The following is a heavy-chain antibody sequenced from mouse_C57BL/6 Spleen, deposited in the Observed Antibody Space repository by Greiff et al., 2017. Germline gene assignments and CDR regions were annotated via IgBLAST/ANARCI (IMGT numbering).Heavy chain of an antibody. CDR3: VRHSYGSSYGFAY. CDR1: GFSFNTYA. CDR2: IRSKSNNYAT. V-gene: IGHV10-1*01. D-gene: IGHD1-1*01. J-gene: IGHJ3*01. Sequence: EVQVVESGGGLVQPKGSLKLSCAASGFSFNTYAMNWVRQAPGKGLEWVARIRSKSNNYATYYADSVKDRFTISRDDSESMLYLQMNNLKTEDTAMYYCVRHSYGSSYGFAYWGQGTLVTVSA.